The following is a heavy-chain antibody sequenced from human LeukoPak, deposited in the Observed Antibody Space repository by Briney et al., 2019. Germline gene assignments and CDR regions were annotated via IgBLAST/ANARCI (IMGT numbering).Heavy chain of an antibody. CDR3: ARQVCSSISCYVDY. CDR1: RGSISSSSYY. CDR2: IYHSGST. V-gene: IGHV4-39*01. D-gene: IGHD2-2*01. J-gene: IGHJ4*02. Sequence: SETLSLTCTVSRGSISSSSYYWAWIRQPPGKGLEWIGMIYHSGSTYYNPSLKSRVTISVDTSKNQFSLKLCSVTAADTAVYYCARQVCSSISCYVDYWGQRTLVTVSS.